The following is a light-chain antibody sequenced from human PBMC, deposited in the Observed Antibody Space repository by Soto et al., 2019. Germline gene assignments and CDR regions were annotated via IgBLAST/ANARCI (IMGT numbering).Light chain of an antibody. V-gene: IGKV3-15*01. CDR3: HQYNNWPQT. Sequence: ETVMTQSPVTLSVSPGERATLSCRASQSVGTTLAWYQQKPGQAPRLVISGASSRAPGIPARFSGSGSGTEFTLTNISLQSEDFAVYYCHQYNNWPQTFGQGTKVEIK. J-gene: IGKJ1*01. CDR1: QSVGTT. CDR2: GAS.